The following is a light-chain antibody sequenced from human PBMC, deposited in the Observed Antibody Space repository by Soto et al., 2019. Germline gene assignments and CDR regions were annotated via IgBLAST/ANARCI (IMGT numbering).Light chain of an antibody. CDR2: KAS. Sequence: DIQMTQSPSTLSASAGDRVAITCRASHSISNLLAWYQQKPGKAPKLLIYKASSLESGVPSRFSGSGSGTEFTLTMSSLQADDFATYYCQHYCNGPWAFGQGTRVEIK. V-gene: IGKV1-5*03. J-gene: IGKJ1*01. CDR3: QHYCNGPWA. CDR1: HSISNL.